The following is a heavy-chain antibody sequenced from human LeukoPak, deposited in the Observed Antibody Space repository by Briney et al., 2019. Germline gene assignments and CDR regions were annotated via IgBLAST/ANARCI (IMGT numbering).Heavy chain of an antibody. Sequence: KPSETLSLTCAVYGGSFSGSNWSWIRQPPGKGLEWIGEIYNSGSTIYNPSLKSRVTISVDTSKNQFSLNLISVTAAHTPVYYCVRAYDYWGQGTLVTVSS. CDR2: IYNSGST. V-gene: IGHV4-34*01. CDR3: VRAYDY. CDR1: GGSFSGSN. J-gene: IGHJ4*02.